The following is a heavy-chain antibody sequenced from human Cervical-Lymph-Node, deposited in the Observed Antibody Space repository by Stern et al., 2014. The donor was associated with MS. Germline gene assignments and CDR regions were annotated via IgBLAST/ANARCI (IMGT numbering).Heavy chain of an antibody. V-gene: IGHV3-33*01. D-gene: IGHD3-16*01. Sequence: QLVQSGGGVVQPGRSLRLSCAPSGFTFINYGMHWVRRAPGKGLEWVALIWYDGSETYYADSVRGRFIISRENSKNVLFLQMNSLRAEDTAVYYCASRRSLLGPYGMDVWGQGTTVIVSS. CDR3: ASRRSLLGPYGMDV. CDR1: GFTFINYG. CDR2: IWYDGSET. J-gene: IGHJ6*02.